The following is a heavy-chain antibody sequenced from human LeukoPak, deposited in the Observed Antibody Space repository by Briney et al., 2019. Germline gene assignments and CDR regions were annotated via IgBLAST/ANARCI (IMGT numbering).Heavy chain of an antibody. CDR2: ISYSGNT. CDR3: ARENYFARSGPTLRYFDL. Sequence: HPSETLSLTCTVSGGSISSGGYYWSWIRQHPGKGLEWIGYISYSGNTYYNPSLKSRLTISVDTSKNQSSLKLSSVTAADTAVYFCARENYFARSGPTLRYFDLWGRGPLVTVSS. J-gene: IGHJ2*01. V-gene: IGHV4-31*02. D-gene: IGHD3-22*01. CDR1: GGSISSGGYY.